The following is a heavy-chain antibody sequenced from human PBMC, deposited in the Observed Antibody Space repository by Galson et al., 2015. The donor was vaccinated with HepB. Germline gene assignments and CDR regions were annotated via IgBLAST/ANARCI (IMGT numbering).Heavy chain of an antibody. D-gene: IGHD3-10*01. CDR3: AKVRGDSGSYRPFDY. CDR1: GFTFSDFT. Sequence: SLRLSCAASGFTFSDFTTSWVRQAPGKGLEWVSSISDSGAATNYAVSVKGRFTISRDNSKKTLYLQMNSLRADDTAVYYCAKVRGDSGSYRPFDYWGQGTLVTVSA. V-gene: IGHV3-23*01. CDR2: ISDSGAAT. J-gene: IGHJ4*02.